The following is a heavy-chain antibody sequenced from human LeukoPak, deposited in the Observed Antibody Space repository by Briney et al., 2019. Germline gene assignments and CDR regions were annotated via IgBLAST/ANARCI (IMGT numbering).Heavy chain of an antibody. J-gene: IGHJ3*01. CDR2: INPNSGGT. V-gene: IGHV1-2*02. CDR3: ATFDSTTHKADDAFDF. D-gene: IGHD2/OR15-2a*01. CDR1: GYTFTGYY. Sequence: ASVKVSCKASGYTFTGYYMHWVRQAPGQGLEWMGWINPNSGGTNYAQKFQGRVTMTRDTPINTAYMELSWLRSDDTAVYYCATFDSTTHKADDAFDFWGQGAMVTVSS.